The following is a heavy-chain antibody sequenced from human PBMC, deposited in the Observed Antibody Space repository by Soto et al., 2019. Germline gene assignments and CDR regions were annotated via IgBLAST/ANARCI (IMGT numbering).Heavy chain of an antibody. V-gene: IGHV4-59*08. CDR3: ARHGVDTAMAPGRYYFDY. Sequence: SETLSLTCTVSGWSINTYYWSWIRQPPGKGLEWIGYIYYRANPNYNPSLKSRVTISQDTSKNQFSLKLSSVTAADTAVYYCARHGVDTAMAPGRYYFDYWGQGTLVTVSS. CDR2: IYYRANP. D-gene: IGHD5-18*01. CDR1: GWSINTYY. J-gene: IGHJ4*02.